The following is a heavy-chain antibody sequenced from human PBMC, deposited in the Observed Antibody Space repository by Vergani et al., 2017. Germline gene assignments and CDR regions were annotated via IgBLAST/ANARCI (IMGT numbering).Heavy chain of an antibody. V-gene: IGHV3-48*04. CDR3: ARDEPTYYYDSSGYGLDY. CDR2: ISSSGSTI. D-gene: IGHD3-22*01. CDR1: GFTFRSYW. Sequence: EVQLVESGGGLVQPGGSLRLSCAASGFTFRSYWMSWVRQAPGKGLEWVSDISSSGSTIYYADSVKGRSTISRDNAKNSLYLQMNSLRAEDTAVYYCARDEPTYYYDSSGYGLDYWGQGSLVTVSS. J-gene: IGHJ4*02.